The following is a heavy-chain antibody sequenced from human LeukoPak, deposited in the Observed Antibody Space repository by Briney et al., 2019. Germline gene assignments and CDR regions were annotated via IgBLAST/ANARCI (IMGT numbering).Heavy chain of an antibody. J-gene: IGHJ2*01. CDR1: GGSISSGGYS. Sequence: LSLTCAVSGGSISSGGYSWSWIRQPPGKGLEWVANIKPDEGEKYYVDSVKGRFTVSRDNAKNSLYLQMDSLRAEDTAVYYCVRYYTRHSWYFDLWGRGTLVTVSS. CDR3: VRYYTRHSWYFDL. D-gene: IGHD3-10*01. V-gene: IGHV3-7*01. CDR2: IKPDEGEK.